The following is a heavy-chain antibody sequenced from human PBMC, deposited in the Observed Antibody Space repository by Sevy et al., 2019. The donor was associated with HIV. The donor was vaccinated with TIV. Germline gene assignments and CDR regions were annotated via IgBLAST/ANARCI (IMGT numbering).Heavy chain of an antibody. CDR2: ISYDGSNK. D-gene: IGHD1-20*01. V-gene: IGHV3-30-3*01. Sequence: QLGGSLRLSCAASGFTFSSYAMHWVRQAPGKGLEWVAVISYDGSNKYYADSVKGRFTISRDNSKNTLYLQMNSLRAEDTAVYYCARDQAVGVKHNWNPATGYFDLWGRGTLVTVSS. CDR1: GFTFSSYA. J-gene: IGHJ2*01. CDR3: ARDQAVGVKHNWNPATGYFDL.